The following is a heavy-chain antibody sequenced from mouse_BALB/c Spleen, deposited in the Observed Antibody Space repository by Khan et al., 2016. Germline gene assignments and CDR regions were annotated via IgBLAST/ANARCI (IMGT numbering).Heavy chain of an antibody. Sequence: QVQLQQAGAELARPGASVKMSCKASGYTFTRYTTHWLKQRPGQGLEWIGYINPSTGYANYNQEFRDKATLTSDKSSNIAYMQLSSLTSEDSAVFYCARGGYALDYWGQGTSVTVSS. D-gene: IGHD1-1*02. CDR3: ARGGYALDY. CDR1: GYTFTRYT. V-gene: IGHV1-4*01. CDR2: INPSTGYA. J-gene: IGHJ4*01.